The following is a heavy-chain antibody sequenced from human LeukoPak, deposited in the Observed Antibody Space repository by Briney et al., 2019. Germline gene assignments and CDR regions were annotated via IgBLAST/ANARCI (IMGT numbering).Heavy chain of an antibody. CDR1: GGSISSGGYY. V-gene: IGHV4-30-2*01. CDR3: ARVTWALPAAPYWYFDL. D-gene: IGHD2-2*01. J-gene: IGHJ2*01. Sequence: SQTLSLTCTVSGGSISSGGYYWSWIRQPPGKGLEWIGYIYHSGSTYYNPSLKSRVTISVDTSKNQFSLKLSSVTAADTAVYYCARVTWALPAAPYWYFDLWGRGTLVTVSS. CDR2: IYHSGST.